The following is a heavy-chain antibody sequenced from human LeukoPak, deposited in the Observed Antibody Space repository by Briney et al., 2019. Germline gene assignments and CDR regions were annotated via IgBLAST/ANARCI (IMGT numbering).Heavy chain of an antibody. Sequence: ASVKVSCKASGYTFTGYYMHWVRQAPGQGLEWMGRINPNSGGTNYAQKFQGRVTMTRDTSISTAYMELSRLRSDDTAVYYCARGVLPGGDGQSLPAAMSLWFDPWGQGTLVTVSS. CDR3: ARGVLPGGDGQSLPAAMSLWFDP. CDR1: GYTFTGYY. J-gene: IGHJ5*02. V-gene: IGHV1-2*06. D-gene: IGHD2-2*01. CDR2: INPNSGGT.